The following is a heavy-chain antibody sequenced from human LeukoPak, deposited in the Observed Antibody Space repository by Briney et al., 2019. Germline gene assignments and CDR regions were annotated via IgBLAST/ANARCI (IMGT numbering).Heavy chain of an antibody. CDR2: INPNSGGT. CDR1: GYTFTGYY. V-gene: IGHV1-2*02. D-gene: IGHD2-21*01. CDR3: ARDFECGGDCSGLEY. Sequence: GASVKVSCKASGYTFTGYYMHWVRQAPGQGLEWMGWINPNSGGTKYAQKFQGRVTMTRDTSISTAYMELSRLRSDDTAVYYCARDFECGGDCSGLEYWGRGTLVTVSS. J-gene: IGHJ4*02.